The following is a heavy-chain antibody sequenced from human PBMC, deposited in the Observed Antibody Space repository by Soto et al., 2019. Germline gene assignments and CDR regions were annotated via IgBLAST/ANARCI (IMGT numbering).Heavy chain of an antibody. CDR3: ARASISPNYDVWSRYSPLNWFDP. J-gene: IGHJ5*02. CDR1: GFTFRSYW. D-gene: IGHD3-3*01. CDR2: IRQDTSEK. Sequence: GGSLRLSCAASGFTFRSYWMSWFRKSPGKGLGWVANIRQDTSEKYYVDSVKGRFPISRDNAKNSLYLQMNSLRAEDTAVYYCARASISPNYDVWSRYSPLNWFDPWGQETWVTASS. V-gene: IGHV3-7*01.